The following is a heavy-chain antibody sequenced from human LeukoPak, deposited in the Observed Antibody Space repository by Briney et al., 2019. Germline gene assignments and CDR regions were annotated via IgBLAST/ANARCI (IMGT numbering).Heavy chain of an antibody. CDR3: ARDNADAIDI. Sequence: GRSLRLSCAASGFTFNYHGMHWVRQAPGKGLDWVAVIWYDGSNEYYGDSVKGRFTISRDNSKNTLYLQMNSLRAEDTAMYYCARDNADAIDIWGQGTMVTVSS. CDR1: GFTFNYHG. CDR2: IWYDGSNE. V-gene: IGHV3-33*01. J-gene: IGHJ3*02.